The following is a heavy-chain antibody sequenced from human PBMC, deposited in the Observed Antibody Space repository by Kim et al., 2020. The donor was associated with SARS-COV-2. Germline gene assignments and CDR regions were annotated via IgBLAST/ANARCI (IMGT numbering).Heavy chain of an antibody. Sequence: SETLSLTCTVSGYSISSGYYWGWIRQPPGKGLEWIGSIYHSGSTYYNPSLKSRVTISVDTSKNQFSLKLSSVTAADTAVYYCARDAYSSGCAFDIWGQGTMVTVSS. D-gene: IGHD3-22*01. CDR3: ARDAYSSGCAFDI. CDR2: IYHSGST. CDR1: GYSISSGYY. J-gene: IGHJ3*02. V-gene: IGHV4-38-2*02.